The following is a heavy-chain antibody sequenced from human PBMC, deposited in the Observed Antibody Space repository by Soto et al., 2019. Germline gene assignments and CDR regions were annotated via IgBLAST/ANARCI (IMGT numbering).Heavy chain of an antibody. CDR3: GRDLGDYADDY. Sequence: QVQLVQSGAEVKKPGSSVKVSCKASGGTFSSYTISWVRQAPGQGLEWMGRIIPILGIANYAQKFQGRVTITANKSSRPAYMELSSLRSEDTAVYSCGRDLGDYADDYWGQGSLVTVSS. J-gene: IGHJ4*02. D-gene: IGHD4-17*01. CDR2: IIPILGIA. CDR1: GGTFSSYT. V-gene: IGHV1-69*08.